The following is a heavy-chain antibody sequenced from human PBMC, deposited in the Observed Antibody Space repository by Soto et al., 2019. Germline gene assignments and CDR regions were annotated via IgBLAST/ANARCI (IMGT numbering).Heavy chain of an antibody. CDR1: GGSITSSY. CDR2: IYDTGISGYTPST. Sequence: WETLSLTCTVSGGSITSSYWSWIRRPPGKGLEWIAYIYDTGISGYTPSTSYNPSLKSRVTMSVDTSKSQFSLKLTSVTAADTAVYYCARGEDAFFYYGLGVWGQGITVTVSS. CDR3: ARGEDAFFYYGLGV. V-gene: IGHV4-59*01. J-gene: IGHJ6*02.